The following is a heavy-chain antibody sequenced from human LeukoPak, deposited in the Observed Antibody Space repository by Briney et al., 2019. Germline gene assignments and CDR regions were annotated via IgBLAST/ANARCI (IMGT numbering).Heavy chain of an antibody. CDR1: GYNFITYW. CDR3: ARRPAGRAGFDL. V-gene: IGHV5-51*01. J-gene: IGHJ3*01. D-gene: IGHD6-13*01. Sequence: GESLKISCKGSGYNFITYWIGWVRQIPGKGLEWMGVIFPHDSDTTYSPSFQGQISFSADRSINTAYLQWHSLKASDTAIYYCARRPAGRAGFDLWGQGTLVIVSA. CDR2: IFPHDSDT.